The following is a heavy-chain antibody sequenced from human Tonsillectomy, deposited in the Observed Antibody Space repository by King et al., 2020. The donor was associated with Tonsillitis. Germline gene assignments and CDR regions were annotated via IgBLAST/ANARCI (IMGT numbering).Heavy chain of an antibody. V-gene: IGHV4-34*01. CDR1: GGSFRDHY. D-gene: IGHD3-22*01. CDR2: INHSGSA. J-gene: IGHJ4*02. CDR3: ARADYYESSGYYLLDN. Sequence: QVQLQQWGAGLLKPSETLSLTCAVYGGSFRDHYWSWIRQPPGKGLEWIGEINHSGSANYNSSLKSRVTISVDTSKNQFSLNLTSVTAADTAVYFCARADYYESSGYYLLDNWGQGSLVTVSS.